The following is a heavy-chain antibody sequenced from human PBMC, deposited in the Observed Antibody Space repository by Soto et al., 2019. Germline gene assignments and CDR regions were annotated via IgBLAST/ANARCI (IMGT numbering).Heavy chain of an antibody. CDR2: IKQDGSEK. CDR1: GFTFSSYW. V-gene: IGHV3-7*01. Sequence: PGGSLSLSCADSGFTFSSYWMSWVRQAPGKGLEWVADIKQDGSEKYYVDSVKGRFTISRDNAKNSLYLQMNSLRADDTAVYYCARVLPGGGYPHDYFDYWGQGTLVTVSS. CDR3: ARVLPGGGYPHDYFDY. J-gene: IGHJ4*02. D-gene: IGHD3-16*02.